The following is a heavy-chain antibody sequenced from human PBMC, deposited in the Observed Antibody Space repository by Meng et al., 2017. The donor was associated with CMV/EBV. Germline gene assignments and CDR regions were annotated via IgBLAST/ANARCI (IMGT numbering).Heavy chain of an antibody. J-gene: IGHJ4*02. V-gene: IGHV5-51*01. CDR2: NSPGDSDT. D-gene: IGHD2-2*01. CDR1: GYSVTSNW. CDR3: ARLISSSTSCYDY. Sequence: KAYGYSVTSNWMGWVRQMPGKGLERMGINSPGDSDTRYSPSFQGKVTISADKSISTAYLQWSSLKASDTAMYYCARLISSSTSCYDYWGQGTLVTVSS.